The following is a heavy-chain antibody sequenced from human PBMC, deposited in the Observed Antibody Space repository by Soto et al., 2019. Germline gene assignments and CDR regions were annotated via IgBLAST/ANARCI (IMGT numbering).Heavy chain of an antibody. J-gene: IGHJ5*02. Sequence: GXSVKVSCRASGGTFSSYAISWVRQAPVQGLEWMGGIIPIFGTANYSQKFQGRVTIAADKSTSTAYMELSSLRSEDTAVYYCARGGDSSGFDNWFDPWGQGTLVTVSS. CDR3: ARGGDSSGFDNWFDP. V-gene: IGHV1-69*06. D-gene: IGHD3-22*01. CDR2: IIPIFGTA. CDR1: GGTFSSYA.